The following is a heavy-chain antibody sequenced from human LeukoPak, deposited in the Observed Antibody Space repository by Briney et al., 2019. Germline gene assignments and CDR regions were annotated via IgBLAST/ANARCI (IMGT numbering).Heavy chain of an antibody. V-gene: IGHV3-11*01. Sequence: GGSLRLSCAASGFTFTNYAMTWVRQAPGKGLEWVSYISSSGSTIYYADSVKGRFTISRDNAKNSLYLQMNSLRAEDTAVYYCARTPAYCGGDCYLFDYWGQGTLVTVSS. D-gene: IGHD2-21*02. CDR3: ARTPAYCGGDCYLFDY. CDR2: ISSSGSTI. CDR1: GFTFTNYA. J-gene: IGHJ4*02.